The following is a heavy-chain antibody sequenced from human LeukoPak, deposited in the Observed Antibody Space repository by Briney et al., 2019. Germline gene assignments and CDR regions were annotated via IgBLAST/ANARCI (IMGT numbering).Heavy chain of an antibody. D-gene: IGHD4-23*01. J-gene: IGHJ3*02. CDR1: GYSFTSYW. V-gene: IGHV5-51*01. CDR2: IYPGDSDT. CDR3: ASRDSGGDPGI. Sequence: GESLQISCQGSGYSFTSYWIGWVRQLPGKGLEGLGIIYPGDSDTRYSPSFQGQVTISADKSISTAYLQWSSLKASDTAMYYYASRDSGGDPGIWGQGTMVTVSS.